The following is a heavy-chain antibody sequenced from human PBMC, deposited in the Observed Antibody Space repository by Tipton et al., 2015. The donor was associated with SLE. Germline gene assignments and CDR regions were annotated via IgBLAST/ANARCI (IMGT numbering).Heavy chain of an antibody. J-gene: IGHJ4*02. CDR1: GFTFRDYV. Sequence: RSLRLSCAASGFTFRDYVMHWVRQAPGKGLEWVSGISWNSESIGYADSVKGRFTISRDNAKNSLYLQMNSLRPEDTAFYYCAKDFEGTTAAITFDYWGPGTRVTVSS. CDR3: AKDFEGTTAAITFDY. D-gene: IGHD1-1*01. CDR2: ISWNSESI. V-gene: IGHV3-9*01.